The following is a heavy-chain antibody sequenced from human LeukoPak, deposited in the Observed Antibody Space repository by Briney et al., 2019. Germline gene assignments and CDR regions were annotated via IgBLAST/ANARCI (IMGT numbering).Heavy chain of an antibody. V-gene: IGHV1-2*02. CDR2: INPNSGGT. CDR3: AGYYYDSSGYYSVLFDY. Sequence: GASVKVSCKASGYTFTGYYMHWVRQAPGQGLEWMGWINPNSGGTNYAQKFQGRVTMTRDTSISTAYMELSRLRSDDTAVYYCAGYYYDSSGYYSVLFDYWGQGTLVTVSS. J-gene: IGHJ4*02. CDR1: GYTFTGYY. D-gene: IGHD3-22*01.